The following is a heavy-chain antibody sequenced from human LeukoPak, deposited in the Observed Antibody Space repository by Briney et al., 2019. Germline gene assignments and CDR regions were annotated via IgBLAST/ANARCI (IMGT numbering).Heavy chain of an antibody. D-gene: IGHD4-23*01. CDR3: ARDVGGNLVFDY. V-gene: IGHV1-18*01. J-gene: IGHJ4*02. CDR2: ISAYNGNT. Sequence: GASVKVSCKASGYSFTSYGITWVRQAPGQGLEWMGWISAYNGNTNYAQRLQGRVTMTTDTSTSTAYMELSSLRSEDTAVYYCARDVGGNLVFDYWGQGTLVTVSS. CDR1: GYSFTSYG.